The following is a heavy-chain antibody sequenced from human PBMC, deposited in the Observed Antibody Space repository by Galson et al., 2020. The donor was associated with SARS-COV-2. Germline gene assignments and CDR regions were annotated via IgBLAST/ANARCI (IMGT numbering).Heavy chain of an antibody. CDR1: GYTFTSYG. D-gene: IGHD5-18*01. J-gene: IGHJ4*02. Sequence: ASVKVSCKASGYTFTSYGITWVRQAPGQGLEWMGWISDYSANTNYEQKLQDRVTMTTDTSTSTAYMELRSLRADDTAVYYCARDTALVEFDYWGQGTLLTVSS. V-gene: IGHV1-18*04. CDR2: ISDYSANT. CDR3: ARDTALVEFDY.